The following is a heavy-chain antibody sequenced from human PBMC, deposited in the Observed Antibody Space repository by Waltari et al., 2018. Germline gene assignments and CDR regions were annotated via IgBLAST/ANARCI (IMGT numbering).Heavy chain of an antibody. CDR3: ALNSGSYYPFDY. CDR1: GGTFSSYA. D-gene: IGHD3-10*01. J-gene: IGHJ4*02. CDR2: IIPILGTA. V-gene: IGHV1-69*08. Sequence: QVQLVQSGAEVKKPGSSVKVSCKASGGTFSSYAISWVRQAPGQGLEWMGRIIPILGTANYAQTFQCRVTITADKSTSTAYMELSSLRSEDTAVYYCALNSGSYYPFDYWGQGTLVTVSS.